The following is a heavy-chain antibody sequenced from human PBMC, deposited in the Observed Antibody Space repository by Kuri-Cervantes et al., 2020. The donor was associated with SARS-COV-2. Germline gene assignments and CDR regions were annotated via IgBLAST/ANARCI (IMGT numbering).Heavy chain of an antibody. V-gene: IGHV4-59*08. Sequence: SETLSPTCTVSGGSISSYYWSWIRQPPGKGLEWIGYIYYSGSTNYNPSLKSRVTISVDTSKNQFSLRLSSVTAADTAVYYCAISLTTVARVDNWGQGTLVTVSS. J-gene: IGHJ4*02. D-gene: IGHD4-11*01. CDR1: GGSISSYY. CDR2: IYYSGST. CDR3: AISLTTVARVDN.